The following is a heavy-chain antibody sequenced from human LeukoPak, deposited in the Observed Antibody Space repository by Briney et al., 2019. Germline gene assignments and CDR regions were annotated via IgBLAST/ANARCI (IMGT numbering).Heavy chain of an antibody. CDR3: ARDVVPAAIPEVWFDP. CDR2: ISSSSSYI. D-gene: IGHD2-2*01. J-gene: IGHJ5*02. CDR1: GFTFSSYS. V-gene: IGHV3-21*01. Sequence: GGSLRLSCAASGFTFSSYSMNWVRQAPGKGLEWVSSISSSSSYIYYADSVKGRFTISRDNAKNSLYLQMNSLRAEDTAVYYCARDVVPAAIPEVWFDPWGQGTLVTVSS.